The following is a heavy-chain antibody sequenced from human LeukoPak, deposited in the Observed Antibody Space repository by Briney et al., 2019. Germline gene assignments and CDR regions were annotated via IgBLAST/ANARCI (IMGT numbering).Heavy chain of an antibody. D-gene: IGHD6-13*01. V-gene: IGHV3-23*01. CDR1: GFTFSDHY. J-gene: IGHJ4*02. Sequence: GGSLRLSCAASGFTFSDHYMDWVRQAPGKGLEWVSTISANGGSTYYADSVKGRFTVSRDNSKNTLYLQMNSLRAEDTAVYYCAPRTAPAGTLSYWGQGTLVTVSS. CDR2: ISANGGST. CDR3: APRTAPAGTLSY.